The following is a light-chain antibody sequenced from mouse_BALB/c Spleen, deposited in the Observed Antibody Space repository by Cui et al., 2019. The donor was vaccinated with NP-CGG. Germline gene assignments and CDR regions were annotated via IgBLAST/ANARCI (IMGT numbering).Light chain of an antibody. CDR3: ALWYSNHWV. Sequence: QAVVTQESAFTTSPGEPVTLTCRSSTGAVTTTNYANWIQEKPDHLFTGLIGGTNNRAPGVPARFSGFLIGDKAALTITGAQTEDEAIYFCALWYSNHWVFGGGTKLTVL. CDR1: TGAVTTTNY. J-gene: IGLJ1*01. V-gene: IGLV1*01. CDR2: GTN.